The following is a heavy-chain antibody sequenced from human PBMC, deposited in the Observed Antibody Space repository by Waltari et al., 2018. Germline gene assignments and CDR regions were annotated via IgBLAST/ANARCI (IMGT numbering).Heavy chain of an antibody. D-gene: IGHD1-20*01. Sequence: EVQLVESGGYLVQPGGSLRLSCAASGFTFSKYWIHWVRQTPGKGLEWVSHIKGDGSNIKYADSAKGRFTVSSDNAKNTVYLQISSLRAEDTAVYYCARSNNFAFDYWGQGTLVTVSS. CDR2: IKGDGSNI. CDR1: GFTFSKYW. V-gene: IGHV3-74*01. J-gene: IGHJ4*02. CDR3: ARSNNFAFDY.